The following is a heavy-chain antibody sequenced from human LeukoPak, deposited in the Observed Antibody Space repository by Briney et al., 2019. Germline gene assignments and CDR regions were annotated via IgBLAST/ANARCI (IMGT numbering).Heavy chain of an antibody. D-gene: IGHD4-17*01. CDR2: ISYDGSNK. Sequence: GGSLRLSCAASGFTFSSYAMHWVRQAPGKGLEWVAVISYDGSNKYYADSVKGRFTIFRDNSKNTLYLQMNSLRAEDTAVYYCAKVTTVYWGQGTLVTVSS. CDR1: GFTFSSYA. V-gene: IGHV3-30-3*01. CDR3: AKVTTVY. J-gene: IGHJ4*02.